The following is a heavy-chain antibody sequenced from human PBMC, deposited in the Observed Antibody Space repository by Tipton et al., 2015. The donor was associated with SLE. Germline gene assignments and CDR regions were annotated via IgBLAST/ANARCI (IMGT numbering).Heavy chain of an antibody. CDR1: GISFTSYY. J-gene: IGHJ4*02. D-gene: IGHD6-13*01. CDR3: ARHPGSSWYRGRYFDY. V-gene: IGHV4-59*08. CDR2: ISYTGST. Sequence: LRLSCTVSGISFTSYYWSWLRQPPGKGLERVGYISYTGSTIYNPSLKSRVTLTMDTSKTHFSLKLSSVTAADTAVYYCARHPGSSWYRGRYFDYWGQGTLVTVSS.